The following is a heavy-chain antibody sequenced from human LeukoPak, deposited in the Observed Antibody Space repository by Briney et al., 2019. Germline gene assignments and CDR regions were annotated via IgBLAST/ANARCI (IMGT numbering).Heavy chain of an antibody. CDR3: ARDMSSGFDY. CDR1: GYTFTGYY. V-gene: IGHV1-2*06. D-gene: IGHD3-22*01. CDR2: VEPNSGGT. J-gene: IGHJ4*02. Sequence: ASVKVSCKASGYTFTGYYMHWVRQPPGQRLEWMGRVEPNSGGTTYAQKSQGRVTMTRDTSLSTASVELRRLRSYDTAVYYCARDMSSGFDYWGQGTLVTVSS.